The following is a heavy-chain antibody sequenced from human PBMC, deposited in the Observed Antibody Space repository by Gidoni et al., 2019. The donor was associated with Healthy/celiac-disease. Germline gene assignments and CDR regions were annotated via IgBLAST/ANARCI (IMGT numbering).Heavy chain of an antibody. CDR1: GGTFSSYA. D-gene: IGHD3-10*01. Sequence: QVQLVQSGAEVKKPGSSVKVSCKASGGTFSSYAISWVRQAPGQGLEWMGGIIPIFGTANYAQKFQGRVTITADESTSTAYMELSSLRSEDTAVYYCARDPSSSKGSWFRNWFDPWGQGTLVTVSS. CDR3: ARDPSSSKGSWFRNWFDP. J-gene: IGHJ5*02. V-gene: IGHV1-69*01. CDR2: IIPIFGTA.